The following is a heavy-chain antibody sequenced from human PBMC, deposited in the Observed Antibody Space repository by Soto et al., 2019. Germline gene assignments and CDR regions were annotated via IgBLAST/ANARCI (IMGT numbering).Heavy chain of an antibody. D-gene: IGHD3-22*01. Sequence: SETLSLTCTVSGGSISSGGYYWSWIRQHPGKGLEWIGYIYYSGSTYYNPSLKSRVTISVDTSKNQFSLKLSSVTAADTAVYYCARARYYYDSSGYSSLRSSDFDYWGQGTLVTVSS. CDR2: IYYSGST. CDR3: ARARYYYDSSGYSSLRSSDFDY. V-gene: IGHV4-31*03. J-gene: IGHJ4*02. CDR1: GGSISSGGYY.